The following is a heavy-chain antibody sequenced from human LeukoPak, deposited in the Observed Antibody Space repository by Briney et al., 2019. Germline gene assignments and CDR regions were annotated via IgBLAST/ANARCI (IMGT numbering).Heavy chain of an antibody. CDR3: ARSITMIVVDNYYFYMDV. J-gene: IGHJ6*03. CDR2: IIPIFGTA. D-gene: IGHD3-22*01. V-gene: IGHV1-69*13. Sequence: SVKVSCKASGGTFSSYAISWVRQAPGQGLEWMGGIIPIFGTANYAQKFQGRVTITADESTSTAYMELSSLRSEDRAVYYCARSITMIVVDNYYFYMDVWGKGTTVTVSS. CDR1: GGTFSSYA.